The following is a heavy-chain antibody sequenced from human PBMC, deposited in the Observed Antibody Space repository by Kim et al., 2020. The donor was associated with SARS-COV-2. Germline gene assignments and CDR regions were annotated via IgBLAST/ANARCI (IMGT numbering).Heavy chain of an antibody. CDR2: IYYSGST. Sequence: SETLSLTCTVSGGSISSYYWSWIRQPPGKGLEWIGYIYYSGSTNYNPSLKSRVTISVDTSKNQFSLKLSSVTAADTAVYYCARASLGSSGYISPYYFDYWGQGTLVTVSS. D-gene: IGHD3-22*01. CDR1: GGSISSYY. V-gene: IGHV4-59*13. J-gene: IGHJ4*02. CDR3: ARASLGSSGYISPYYFDY.